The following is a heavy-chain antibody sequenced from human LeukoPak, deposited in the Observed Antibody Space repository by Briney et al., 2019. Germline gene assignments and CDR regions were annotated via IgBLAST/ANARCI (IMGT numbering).Heavy chain of an antibody. V-gene: IGHV1-58*01. J-gene: IGHJ6*04. Sequence: ASVKVSCKASGFTFTSSAVQWVRQARGQRLEWIGWIVVGSGHTNYAQKFQERVTITRDMSTSTAYMELSSLRSEDTAVYYCARVDTAMVRGDYYYYGMDVWGKGTTVTVSS. CDR1: GFTFTSSA. CDR3: ARVDTAMVRGDYYYYGMDV. D-gene: IGHD5-18*01. CDR2: IVVGSGHT.